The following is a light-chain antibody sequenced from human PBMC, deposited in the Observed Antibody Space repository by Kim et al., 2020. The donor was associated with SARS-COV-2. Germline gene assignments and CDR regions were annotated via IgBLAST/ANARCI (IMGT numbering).Light chain of an antibody. CDR2: YNT. J-gene: IGLJ2*01. CDR3: QVWDRSSDHVV. Sequence: GEKDRIMCGVKDIGSKSVHWYQERPGQTRLMVIYYNTDRPSGIPERVSGSFSGNTATLTISRVEAGDEADYYCQVWDRSSDHVVFGGGTQLTVL. CDR1: DIGSKS. V-gene: IGLV3-21*04.